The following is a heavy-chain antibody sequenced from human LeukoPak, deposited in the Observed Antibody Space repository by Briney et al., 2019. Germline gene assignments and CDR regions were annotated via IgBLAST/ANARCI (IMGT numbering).Heavy chain of an antibody. CDR3: ARGSQYYDFWSGISLLFDP. CDR1: GGFIGTFY. Sequence: SETLSLTCIVSGGFIGTFYWSWIRQPPGKGLEWIGDIYYTGSTNYSPSLESRATISVDTSKNQFSLKLSSVTAADTAVYYCARGSQYYDFWSGISLLFDPWGQGTLVTVSS. CDR2: IYYTGST. J-gene: IGHJ5*02. V-gene: IGHV4-59*01. D-gene: IGHD3-3*01.